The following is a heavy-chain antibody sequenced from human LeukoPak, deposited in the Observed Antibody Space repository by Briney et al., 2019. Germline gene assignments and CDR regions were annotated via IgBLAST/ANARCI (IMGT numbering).Heavy chain of an antibody. D-gene: IGHD3-10*01. CDR2: ISYDGSNK. CDR3: ASRGGADY. CDR1: GFTFSSYA. J-gene: IGHJ4*02. V-gene: IGHV3-30*04. Sequence: PEGSLRLSCAASGFTFSSYAMHWVRQAPGKGLEWVAVISYDGSNKYYADSVKGRFTISRDNSKNTLYLQMNSLRAEDTAVYYCASRGGADYWGQGTLVTVSS.